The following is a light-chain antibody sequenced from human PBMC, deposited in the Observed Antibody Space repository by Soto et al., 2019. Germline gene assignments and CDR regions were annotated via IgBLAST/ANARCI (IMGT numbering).Light chain of an antibody. J-gene: IGKJ1*01. Sequence: AILMTQSPSSLSASVGDRVTVTCRASQGMRNDLAWYQQKPGKAPKLLIYEASTLQSGVPSRFSGSYSGTVFTLTIGSLQPEDFATYSCLQDFNYPRTFGQGTKVAIK. CDR2: EAS. V-gene: IGKV1-6*01. CDR1: QGMRND. CDR3: LQDFNYPRT.